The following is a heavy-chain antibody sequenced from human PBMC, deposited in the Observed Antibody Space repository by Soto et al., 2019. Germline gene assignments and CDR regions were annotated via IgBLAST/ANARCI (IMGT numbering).Heavy chain of an antibody. CDR1: GFTFSSYA. CDR3: AKDPTDYVLRSMDV. D-gene: IGHD3-3*01. V-gene: IGHV3-23*01. CDR2: ISGSGGST. Sequence: SGGSLRLSCAASGFTFSSYAMSWVRQAPGKGLEWVSAISGSGGSTYYADSVKGRFTISRDNSKNTLYLQMNGLRAEDTAVYHCAKDPTDYVLRSMDVWGQGTTVTVSS. J-gene: IGHJ6*02.